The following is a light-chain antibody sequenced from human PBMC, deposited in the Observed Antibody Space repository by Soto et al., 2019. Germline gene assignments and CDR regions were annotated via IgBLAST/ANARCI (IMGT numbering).Light chain of an antibody. Sequence: DIQMTQSPSSLSASVGDRVTITCQASQDISNYLNWYQQKPGKAPKLLIYDASNLETGVPSRFSGSGSGTDFTFTITSLQPEDIATYYWQQYDNRLTWTFGQGTKVEIK. J-gene: IGKJ1*01. CDR2: DAS. CDR3: QQYDNRLTWT. CDR1: QDISNY. V-gene: IGKV1-33*01.